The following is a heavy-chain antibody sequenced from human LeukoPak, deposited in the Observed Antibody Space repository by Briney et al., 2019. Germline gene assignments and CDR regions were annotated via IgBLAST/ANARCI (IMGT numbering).Heavy chain of an antibody. CDR2: INHSGST. J-gene: IGHJ6*02. CDR3: ARGRALVVGMDV. V-gene: IGHV4-34*01. CDR1: GGSLRGYY. Sequence: SDTLSLTCAVYGGSLRGYYWSWIRQPPGKGLEWIGEINHSGSTNYNPSLKSRVTIVDTSKNQFSLKLSSVTAADTAVYYCARGRALVVGMDVWGQGTTVTV. D-gene: IGHD2-2*01.